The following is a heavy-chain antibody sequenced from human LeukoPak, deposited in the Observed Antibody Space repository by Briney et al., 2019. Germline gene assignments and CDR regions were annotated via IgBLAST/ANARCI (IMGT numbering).Heavy chain of an antibody. D-gene: IGHD6-13*01. CDR1: GSTFSSYG. V-gene: IGHV3-30*18. CDR2: MSNDGSNK. J-gene: IGHJ4*02. CDR3: VKSGIAAAGQRGYFDY. Sequence: PGGSLRLSCAASGSTFSSYGMHWVRQAPGKGLEWVAVMSNDGSNKYYADSVKGRFTVSRDNSKNTLYLQMNSLRAEDTATYYCVKSGIAAAGQRGYFDYWGQGTLVTVSS.